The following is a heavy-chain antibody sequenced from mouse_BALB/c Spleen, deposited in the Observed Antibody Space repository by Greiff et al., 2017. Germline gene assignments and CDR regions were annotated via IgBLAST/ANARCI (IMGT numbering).Heavy chain of an antibody. J-gene: IGHJ3*01. CDR1: GYSITSDYA. V-gene: IGHV3-2*02. D-gene: IGHD2-12*01. Sequence: EVKLVESGPGLVKPSQSLSLTCTVTGYSITSDYAWNWIRQFPGNKLEWMGYISYSGSTSYNPSLKSRISITRDTSKNQFFLQLNSVTTEDTATYYCAGYYSRAWFAYWGQGTLVTVSA. CDR2: ISYSGST. CDR3: AGYYSRAWFAY.